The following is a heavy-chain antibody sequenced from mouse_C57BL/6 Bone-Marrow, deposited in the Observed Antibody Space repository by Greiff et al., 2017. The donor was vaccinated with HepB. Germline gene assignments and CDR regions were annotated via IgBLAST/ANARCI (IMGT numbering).Heavy chain of an antibody. CDR1: GFNIKDDY. D-gene: IGHD2-3*01. CDR2: IDPENGDT. J-gene: IGHJ2*01. V-gene: IGHV14-4*01. CDR3: TTYVYDGYPYYFDY. Sequence: VHVKQSGAELVRPGASVKLSCTASGFNIKDDYMHWVKQRPEQGLEWIGWIDPENGDTEYASKFQGKATITADTSSNTAYLQLSSLTSEDTAVYYCTTYVYDGYPYYFDYWGQGTTLTVSS.